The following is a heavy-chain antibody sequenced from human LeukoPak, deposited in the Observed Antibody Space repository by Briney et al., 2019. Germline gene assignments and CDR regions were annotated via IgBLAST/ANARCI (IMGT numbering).Heavy chain of an antibody. CDR3: ARLLYGVYSHYFDY. V-gene: IGHV5-51*01. CDR1: GYLFTNYW. J-gene: IGHJ4*02. CDR2: IYPGDSET. D-gene: IGHD4-17*01. Sequence: GESLKISCKGSGYLFTNYWIGWVRQMPGKGLEWMGIIYPGDSETRYGPSSQGQVTISADKSISTAYLQWSGLKASDTAMYCCARLLYGVYSHYFDYWGQGTLVTVSS.